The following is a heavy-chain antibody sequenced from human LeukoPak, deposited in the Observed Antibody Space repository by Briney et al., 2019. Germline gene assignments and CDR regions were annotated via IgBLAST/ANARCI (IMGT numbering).Heavy chain of an antibody. Sequence: SETLSLTCTVSGGSISSYYWSWIRQPPGKGLEWIGYIYYSGSTNYNPSLKSRVTISVDTSKNQFSLKLSSVTAADTAVYYCARATLVPYAVDYWGQGTLVTVSS. V-gene: IGHV4-59*01. CDR2: IYYSGST. CDR3: ARATLVPYAVDY. CDR1: GGSISSYY. J-gene: IGHJ4*02. D-gene: IGHD6-6*01.